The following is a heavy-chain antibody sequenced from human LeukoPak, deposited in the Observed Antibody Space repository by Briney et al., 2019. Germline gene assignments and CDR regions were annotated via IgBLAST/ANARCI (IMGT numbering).Heavy chain of an antibody. V-gene: IGHV6-1*01. CDR3: ARERLSADSFDI. J-gene: IGHJ3*02. Sequence: SQTLSLTCAISGDNVSSNSTAWNWIRQSPSRGLEWLGRTYYRSKWYNDYTVYVKSRITFNADTSKNQFSLQLNSVTPEDTALYYCARERLSADSFDIWGRGTMVTVSS. CDR1: GDNVSSNSTA. CDR2: TYYRSKWYN. D-gene: IGHD4/OR15-4a*01.